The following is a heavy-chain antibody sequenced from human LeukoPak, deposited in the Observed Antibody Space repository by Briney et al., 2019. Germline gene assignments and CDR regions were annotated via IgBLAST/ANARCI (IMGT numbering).Heavy chain of an antibody. CDR1: GGTFSSYA. CDR3: AKRGINGDYYHY. J-gene: IGHJ4*02. CDR2: IIPIFGTA. Sequence: VKVSCKASGGTFSSYAISWVRQAPGQGLEWMGGIIPIFGTANYAQKFQGRVTITADKSTSTAYMELSSLRSEDTAVYYCAKRGINGDYYHYWGQGTLVTVSS. D-gene: IGHD4-17*01. V-gene: IGHV1-69*13.